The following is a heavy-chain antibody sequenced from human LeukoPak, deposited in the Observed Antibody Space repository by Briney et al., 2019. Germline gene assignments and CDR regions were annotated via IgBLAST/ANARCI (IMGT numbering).Heavy chain of an antibody. CDR1: GFTFSSFD. CDR3: ARGPPRGKYYYMDV. D-gene: IGHD1-1*01. CDR2: IGTASDT. Sequence: RGSLRLSCAASGFTFSSFDMHWVRQPTGQGLEWVSTIGTASDTYYPGSVEGRFTLSSDNAKNYSFLQMNNLTTVDTAVFYCARGPPRGKYYYMDVWGKGTTVTVSS. J-gene: IGHJ6*03. V-gene: IGHV3-13*01.